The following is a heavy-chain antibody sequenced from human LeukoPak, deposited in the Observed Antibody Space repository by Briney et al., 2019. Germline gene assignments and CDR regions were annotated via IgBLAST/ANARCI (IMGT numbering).Heavy chain of an antibody. CDR3: AGEYGSGSYGPDY. CDR1: GGSISSGGYY. V-gene: IGHV4-31*03. D-gene: IGHD3-10*01. Sequence: SETLSLTCTVSGGSISSGGYYWSWIRQHPGKGLEWIGYIYYSGSTYYNPSLKSRVTISVDTSKNQFSLKLSSVTAADTAVYYCAGEYGSGSYGPDYWGQGTLVTVSS. J-gene: IGHJ4*02. CDR2: IYYSGST.